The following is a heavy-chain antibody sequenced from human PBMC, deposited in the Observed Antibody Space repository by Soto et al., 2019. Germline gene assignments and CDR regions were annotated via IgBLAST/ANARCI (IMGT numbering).Heavy chain of an antibody. CDR3: ATSVGIAPTGEDGMDV. Sequence: QVQLVQSGAEVKKTGSSVKVSCKASGGTFSIYGVSWVRQAPGQGPEWIGGIIPILTTPNYAQKFQDRVTIVADESTTTVYMELSSLKFEDTAVYYCATSVGIAPTGEDGMDVWGQGTSVTVSS. CDR2: IIPILTTP. CDR1: GGTFSIYG. J-gene: IGHJ6*02. D-gene: IGHD2-8*02. V-gene: IGHV1-69*01.